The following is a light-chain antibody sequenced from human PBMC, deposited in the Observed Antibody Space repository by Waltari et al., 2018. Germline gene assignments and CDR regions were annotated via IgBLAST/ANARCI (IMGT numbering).Light chain of an antibody. V-gene: IGLV4-69*01. J-gene: IGLJ1*01. Sequence: QLVLTQSPSVSASLGASVRLTCTLSSGHSDVVWHQQRPEQGPQYLMTVRRDGSHAKADGIPDRFSCSTYWAARYLTISGLQAEDEADYYCQTWGTDVPYVFGSGAKVTVL. CDR2: VRRDGSH. CDR1: SGHSD. CDR3: QTWGTDVPYV.